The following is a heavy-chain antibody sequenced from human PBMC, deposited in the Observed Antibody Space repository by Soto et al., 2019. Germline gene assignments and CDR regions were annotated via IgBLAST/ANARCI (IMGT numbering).Heavy chain of an antibody. CDR1: GGSISSGGYS. CDR2: IYHSGST. D-gene: IGHD3-22*01. Sequence: PSETLSLTCAVSGGSISSGGYSWSWIRQPPGKGLEWIGYIYHSGSTYYNPSLKSRVTISVDRSKNQFSLKLSSVTAADTAVYYCARGASYYYDSSGYYYFDYSGQGTLVTGSS. CDR3: ARGASYYYDSSGYYYFDY. J-gene: IGHJ4*02. V-gene: IGHV4-30-2*01.